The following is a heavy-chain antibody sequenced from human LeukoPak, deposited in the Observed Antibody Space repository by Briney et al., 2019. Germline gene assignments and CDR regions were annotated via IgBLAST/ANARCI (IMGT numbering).Heavy chain of an antibody. CDR1: GGTFSSYA. CDR3: ASGGSYYDSSGN. Sequence: SVKVSCKASGGTFSSYAISWVRQAPGQGLEWMGRIIPILGIANYAQKFQGRVTITADKSTSTAYMELSSLRSEDTAVYYCASGGSYYDSSGNWGQGTLVTVSS. D-gene: IGHD3-22*01. CDR2: IIPILGIA. J-gene: IGHJ4*02. V-gene: IGHV1-69*04.